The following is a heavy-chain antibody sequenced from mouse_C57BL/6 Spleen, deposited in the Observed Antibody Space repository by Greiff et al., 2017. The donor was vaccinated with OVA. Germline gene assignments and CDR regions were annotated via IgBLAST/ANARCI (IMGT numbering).Heavy chain of an antibody. CDR2: ISGGGGNT. V-gene: IGHV5-9*01. Sequence: EVHLVESGGGLVKPGGSLKLSCAASGFTFSSYTMSWVRQTPEKRLEWVATISGGGGNTYYPDSVKGRFTISRDNAKNTLYLQMSSLRSEDTALYYCARQLGNSRSYWYFDVWGTGTTVTVSS. J-gene: IGHJ1*03. CDR1: GFTFSSYT. CDR3: ARQLGNSRSYWYFDV. D-gene: IGHD2-1*01.